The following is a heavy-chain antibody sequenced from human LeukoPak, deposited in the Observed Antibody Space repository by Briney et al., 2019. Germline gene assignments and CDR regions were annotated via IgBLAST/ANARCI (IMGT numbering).Heavy chain of an antibody. CDR3: ARDPFFRTYGFPYFDY. Sequence: GGSLRLSCAASGFIFTSYNMNWVRQAPGKGLECVSSISSSSSYIYYADSMKGRFTISRDNAKNSLYLQMNSLRAEDTAVYYCARDPFFRTYGFPYFDYWGQGTLVTVSS. D-gene: IGHD3-10*01. J-gene: IGHJ4*02. V-gene: IGHV3-21*01. CDR2: ISSSSSYI. CDR1: GFIFTSYN.